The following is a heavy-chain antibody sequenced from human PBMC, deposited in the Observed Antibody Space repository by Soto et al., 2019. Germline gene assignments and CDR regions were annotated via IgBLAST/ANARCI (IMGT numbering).Heavy chain of an antibody. Sequence: QVQLVESGGGVVQPGRSLRLSCAASGFTCSSYAMHWVRQAPGKGLEWVALISYDGSNKYYADSVKGRFSISRDNSKNTLYLQMNSLRAEDTAVYYCARDYYDSSGYYHYNAFDIWGQGTMVSVSS. D-gene: IGHD3-22*01. CDR3: ARDYYDSSGYYHYNAFDI. J-gene: IGHJ3*02. CDR1: GFTCSSYA. CDR2: ISYDGSNK. V-gene: IGHV3-30-3*01.